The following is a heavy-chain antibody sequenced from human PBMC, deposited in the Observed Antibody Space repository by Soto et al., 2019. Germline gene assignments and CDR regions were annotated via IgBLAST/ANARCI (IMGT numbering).Heavy chain of an antibody. J-gene: IGHJ4*02. Sequence: SATRSLTWNVSGDSVSRGSYYWTWFRQPPGKGLEWIGNIYYSGTTNYNPSLQNRVTISIDTSKNQYSLKLTSVTAADAALYYCARDIRGYSRALDYWGQGTQVTVSS. D-gene: IGHD5-18*01. CDR2: IYYSGTT. CDR1: GDSVSRGSYY. CDR3: ARDIRGYSRALDY. V-gene: IGHV4-61*01.